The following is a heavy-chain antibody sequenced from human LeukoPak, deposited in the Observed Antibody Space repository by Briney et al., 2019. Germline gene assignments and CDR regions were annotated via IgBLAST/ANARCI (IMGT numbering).Heavy chain of an antibody. CDR3: ARDITGVFDY. J-gene: IGHJ4*02. CDR1: GGSISSSNW. Sequence: SETLSLTCAVSGGSISSSNWWSWVRQPPGKGLEWIGEIYHSGSTNYNPSLKSRVTISVDKSKNQFSLQLNSVTPEDTAVYYCARDITGVFDYWGQGTLVTVSS. V-gene: IGHV4-4*02. D-gene: IGHD1-20*01. CDR2: IYHSGST.